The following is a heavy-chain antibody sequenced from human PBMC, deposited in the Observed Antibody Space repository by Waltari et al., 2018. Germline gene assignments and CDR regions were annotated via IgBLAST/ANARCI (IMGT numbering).Heavy chain of an antibody. CDR3: AKAGSLTSLGAYGS. CDR1: GFPFSSYA. V-gene: IGHV3-23*01. J-gene: IGHJ5*02. D-gene: IGHD1-26*01. Sequence: EVQLLESGGALVQPGGSLTLSCAASGFPFSSYAMTWVRQAPGKGLEWVSSIDGTATSTNYADSVKGRFTIHRDNSKSTLSLQMNSLRADDTAVYFCAKAGSLTSLGAYGSWGQGTLVTVSS. CDR2: IDGTATST.